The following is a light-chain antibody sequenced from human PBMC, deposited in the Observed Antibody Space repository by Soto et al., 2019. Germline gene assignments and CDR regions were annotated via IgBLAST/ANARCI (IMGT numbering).Light chain of an antibody. J-gene: IGKJ5*01. CDR1: QSVSSSY. CDR2: GAS. CDR3: QHYDSLPIT. V-gene: IGKV3-20*01. Sequence: EIVLTQSPGTLSLSPGGRATLSCRASQSVSSSYLAWYQQKPGQPPRLLIYGASSRATGIPDRFSGSGSGTGFTLTISRLEPEDFAVFYCQHYDSLPITFGQGTRLEIK.